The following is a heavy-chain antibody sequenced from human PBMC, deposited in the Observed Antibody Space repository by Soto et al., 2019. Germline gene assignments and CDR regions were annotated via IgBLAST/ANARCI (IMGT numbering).Heavy chain of an antibody. J-gene: IGHJ4*02. V-gene: IGHV3-30*18. CDR1: GFTFSSYG. CDR2: ISYDGSNK. Sequence: GGSLRLSCAASGFTFSSYGMHWVRQAPGKGLEWVAVISYDGSNKYYADSVKGRFTISRDNSKNTLYLQMNSLRAEDTAVYYCAKGYFDYWGQGTLVTVSS. CDR3: AKGYFDY.